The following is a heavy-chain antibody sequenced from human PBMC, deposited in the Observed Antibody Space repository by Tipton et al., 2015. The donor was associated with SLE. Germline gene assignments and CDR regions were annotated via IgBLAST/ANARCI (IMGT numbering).Heavy chain of an antibody. J-gene: IGHJ2*01. V-gene: IGHV4-34*01. Sequence: TLSLTCAVYGGSFSGYYCSWIRQPPGKGLEWIGEINHRGSTNYNPSLKSRLTISVDTSKNQFSLKLSSVTAADTAVYFCARGGAVAVYWYFDLWGRGTLVTVSS. CDR3: ARGGAVAVYWYFDL. CDR2: INHRGST. D-gene: IGHD6-19*01. CDR1: GGSFSGYY.